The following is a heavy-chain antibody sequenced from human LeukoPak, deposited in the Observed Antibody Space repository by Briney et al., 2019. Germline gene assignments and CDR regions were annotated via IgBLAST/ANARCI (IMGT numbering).Heavy chain of an antibody. V-gene: IGHV4-59*11. J-gene: IGHJ5*02. CDR3: ARDIGGDTDGIASYWFAP. D-gene: IGHD1-1*01. CDR1: GGSIWSHS. CDR2: INYFGTT. Sequence: SETLSLTCTVSGGSIWSHSWHWIRHCQCTGLDCMGSINYFGTTTYTPALKIRVTLSVDTSKNQLSLKLTSATAADTAVYYCARDIGGDTDGIASYWFAPWGQGTLVTVSS.